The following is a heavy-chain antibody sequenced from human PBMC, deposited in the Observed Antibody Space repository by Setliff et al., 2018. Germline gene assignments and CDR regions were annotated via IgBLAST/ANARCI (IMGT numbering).Heavy chain of an antibody. CDR2: IYTDGST. CDR1: GDSISRAKYY. Sequence: LSLTCTVSGDSISRAKYYWSWIRQSAGKGLECLGRIYTDGSTKYNPSLNSRVTLLIDTDKNQISLRLSSVTAADTAVYFCARVTGFSYMDVWGKGTTVTVSS. J-gene: IGHJ6*03. D-gene: IGHD3-3*01. V-gene: IGHV4-61*02. CDR3: ARVTGFSYMDV.